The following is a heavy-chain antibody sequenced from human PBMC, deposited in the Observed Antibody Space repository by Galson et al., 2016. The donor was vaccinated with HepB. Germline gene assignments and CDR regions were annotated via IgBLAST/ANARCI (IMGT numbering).Heavy chain of an antibody. CDR3: ARGGNSGRGSFDP. D-gene: IGHD4-23*01. J-gene: IGHJ5*02. Sequence: SLRLSCAASGFTFSSYSMNWVRQAPGKGLEWISYISSSSSTIYYADFVKGRFTISRDNAKNSLNLQMNSLRDEDTAVYYCARGGNSGRGSFDPWGQGTLVTVSS. V-gene: IGHV3-48*02. CDR2: ISSSSSTI. CDR1: GFTFSSYS.